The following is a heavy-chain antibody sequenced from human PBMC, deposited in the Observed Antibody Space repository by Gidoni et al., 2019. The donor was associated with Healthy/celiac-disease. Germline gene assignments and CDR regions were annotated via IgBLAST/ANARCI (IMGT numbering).Heavy chain of an antibody. CDR1: GYTFTSYG. D-gene: IGHD1-26*01. J-gene: IGHJ6*03. V-gene: IGHV1-18*01. CDR3: ARVYVGATDNYYYYYYMDV. Sequence: QVQLVQSGAEVKKPGASVKVSCKASGYTFTSYGISWVRQAPGQGLEWMGWISAYNGNTNYAQKLQGRVTMTTDTSTSTAYMELRSLRSDDTAVYYCARVYVGATDNYYYYYYMDVWGKGTTVTVSS. CDR2: ISAYNGNT.